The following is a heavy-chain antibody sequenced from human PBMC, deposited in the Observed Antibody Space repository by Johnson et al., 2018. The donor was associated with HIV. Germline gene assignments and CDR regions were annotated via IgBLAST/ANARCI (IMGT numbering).Heavy chain of an antibody. CDR3: ARGYGDYTGAYDAFDI. V-gene: IGHV3-30-3*01. Sequence: VESGGGVVQPGRSLRLSCAASGFTFSNYAMYWVRQAPGKGLEWVAGVSYEGSNKYFADTVQGRFIISRDDSKSTLYLQLNSLRAEDTAVYFCARGYGDYTGAYDAFDIWGQGTMVTVSS. D-gene: IGHD4-17*01. J-gene: IGHJ3*02. CDR1: GFTFSNYA. CDR2: VSYEGSNK.